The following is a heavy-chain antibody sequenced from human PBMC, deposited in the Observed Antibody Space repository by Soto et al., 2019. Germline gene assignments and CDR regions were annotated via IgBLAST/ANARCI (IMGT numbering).Heavy chain of an antibody. CDR3: ARDRGIAAADIGLFYNYYGMDV. CDR1: GFTFSSYW. CDR2: IKQDGSEK. J-gene: IGHJ6*02. V-gene: IGHV3-7*03. Sequence: GGSLRLSCAASGFTFSSYWMSWVRQAPGKGLEWVANIKQDGSEKYYVDSVKGRFTISRDNAKNSLYLQMNSLRAEDTAVYYCARDRGIAAADIGLFYNYYGMDVWGQGTTVTVSS. D-gene: IGHD6-13*01.